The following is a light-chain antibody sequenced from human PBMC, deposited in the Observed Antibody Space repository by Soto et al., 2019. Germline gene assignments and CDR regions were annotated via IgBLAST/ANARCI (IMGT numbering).Light chain of an antibody. J-gene: IGKJ1*01. V-gene: IGKV3-15*01. CDR3: HQYNNWPPWT. Sequence: EIVMTQSPATLSVSPGERATLSCRASQSVSSNLAWYQQKPGQAPRLLIYVASTRATGIPARFSGSGSGTEFTLTISSLQSEDFAVYYCHQYNNWPPWTFGPGTKVDIK. CDR2: VAS. CDR1: QSVSSN.